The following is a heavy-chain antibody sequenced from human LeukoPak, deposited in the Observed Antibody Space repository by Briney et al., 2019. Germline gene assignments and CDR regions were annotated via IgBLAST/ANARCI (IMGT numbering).Heavy chain of an antibody. J-gene: IGHJ4*02. CDR3: ARGLNLDSSGYFDY. Sequence: GGSLRLSCAASGFTFSTYGMQWVRQAPGKGLEWVTFIGSDGNEKYYADSVKGRFTVSRDNSRSTVYLQMNSLRSEDTAVYYCARGLNLDSSGYFDYWGQGTLVTVSS. CDR2: IGSDGNEK. V-gene: IGHV3-30*02. CDR1: GFTFSTYG. D-gene: IGHD3-22*01.